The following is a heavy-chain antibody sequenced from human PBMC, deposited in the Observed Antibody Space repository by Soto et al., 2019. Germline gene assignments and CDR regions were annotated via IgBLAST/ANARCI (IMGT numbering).Heavy chain of an antibody. D-gene: IGHD6-19*01. J-gene: IGHJ4*02. Sequence: PSETLSLTCTISGGSISSYYWSWMRQPPGKGLEWIGYIYYSGSTNYNPSLKSRVTISVDTSKNEFSLKLSSVTAADTAVYYCARFSGWYSAFDYWGQGAPVTVSS. CDR1: GGSISSYY. CDR3: ARFSGWYSAFDY. V-gene: IGHV4-59*01. CDR2: IYYSGST.